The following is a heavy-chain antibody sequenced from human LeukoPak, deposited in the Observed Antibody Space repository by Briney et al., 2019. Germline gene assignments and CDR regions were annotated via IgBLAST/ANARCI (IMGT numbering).Heavy chain of an antibody. CDR2: ISSSSSYI. Sequence: GGSLRLSCAASGFTFSSYSMNWVRQAPGKGLEWVSSISSSSSYIYYADSVKGRFTISRDNAKNSLYLQMNSLRAEDTAVYYCAGPPISVSTAHRNSFGAFDIWGQGTMVTVSS. CDR1: GFTFSSYS. D-gene: IGHD1-1*01. V-gene: IGHV3-21*01. J-gene: IGHJ3*02. CDR3: AGPPISVSTAHRNSFGAFDI.